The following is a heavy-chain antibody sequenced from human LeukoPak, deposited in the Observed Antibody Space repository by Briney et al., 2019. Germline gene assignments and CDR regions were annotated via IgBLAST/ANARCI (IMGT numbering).Heavy chain of an antibody. CDR1: GFAFSTYS. CDR2: ITSTSSYI. J-gene: IGHJ4*02. CDR3: ASPKSGY. V-gene: IGHV3-21*01. D-gene: IGHD3-10*01. Sequence: PGGSLRLSCAASGFAFSTYSMNWVRQAPGKGLEWVSSITSTSSYIYYADSVKGRFTISRDNAKNSLYLQMNTLRAEDTAVYYCASPKSGYWGQGTLVTVSS.